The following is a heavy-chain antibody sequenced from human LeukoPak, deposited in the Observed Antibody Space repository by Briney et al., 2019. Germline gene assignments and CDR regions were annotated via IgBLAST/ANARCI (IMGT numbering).Heavy chain of an antibody. Sequence: RASVKVSCKASGGTFSSYAISWVRQAPGQGLEWMGGIIPIFGTANYAQKFQGRVTITTDESTSTAYMAPSSLRSEDTAVYYCARGVNGDYYYYYMDVWGKGTTVTVSS. J-gene: IGHJ6*03. CDR2: IIPIFGTA. D-gene: IGHD5/OR15-5a*01. CDR1: GGTFSSYA. CDR3: ARGVNGDYYYYYMDV. V-gene: IGHV1-69*05.